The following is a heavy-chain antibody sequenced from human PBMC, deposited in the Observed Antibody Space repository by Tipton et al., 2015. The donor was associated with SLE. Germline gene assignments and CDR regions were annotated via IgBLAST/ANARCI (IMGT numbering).Heavy chain of an antibody. D-gene: IGHD3-9*01. CDR2: IYYSGST. J-gene: IGHJ3*02. Sequence: TLSLTCTVSGGSISSYYWSWIRQPPGKGLEWIGYIYYSGSTNYNPSLESRVTISVDTSKNQFSLKLSSVTAADTAVYYCARTYYDILTGYPQDAVDIWGQGKMVTVSS. CDR1: GGSISSYY. V-gene: IGHV4-59*01. CDR3: ARTYYDILTGYPQDAVDI.